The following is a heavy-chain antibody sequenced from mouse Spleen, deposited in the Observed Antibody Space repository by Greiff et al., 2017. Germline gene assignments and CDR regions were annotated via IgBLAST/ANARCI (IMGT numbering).Heavy chain of an antibody. CDR3: ASYYYGSSYVY. V-gene: IGHV1-64*01. J-gene: IGHJ2*01. D-gene: IGHD1-1*01. Sequence: VQLQQPGAELVKPGASVKLSCKASGYTFTSSWMHWVKQRPGQGLEWIGMIHPNSGSTNYNEKFKSKATLTVDKSSSTAYMQLSSLTSEDSAVYYCASYYYGSSYVYWGQGTTLTVSS. CDR1: GYTFTSSW. CDR2: IHPNSGST.